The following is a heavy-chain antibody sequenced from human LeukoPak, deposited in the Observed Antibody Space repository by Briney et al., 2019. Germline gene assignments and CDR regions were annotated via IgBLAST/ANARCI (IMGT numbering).Heavy chain of an antibody. CDR2: INPSGGST. D-gene: IGHD3-22*01. CDR1: GYTFTSYY. J-gene: IGHJ3*02. Sequence: GASVKVSCKASGYTFTSYYMHWVRQAPGQGLEWMGIINPSGGSTSYAQKFQGRVTMTRDTSTSTVYMELSSLRSEDTAVYYCARGLPYYYDSSGYPDAFDIWAKGQWSPSLQ. CDR3: ARGLPYYYDSSGYPDAFDI. V-gene: IGHV1-46*01.